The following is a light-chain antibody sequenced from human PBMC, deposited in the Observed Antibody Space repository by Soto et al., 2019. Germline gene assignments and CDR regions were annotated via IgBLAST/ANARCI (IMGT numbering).Light chain of an antibody. CDR2: TAS. CDR3: QQSYSLWT. V-gene: IGKV1-39*01. J-gene: IGKJ1*01. Sequence: DIQMTQSPSSLSASVGDRVTITCRASQSISNYLNWYQQKPGKAPKLLIYTASSLQSGVPSRFSGSGSGTYFTLTISSLQPEDFATYYCQQSYSLWTFGQGTKVEIK. CDR1: QSISNY.